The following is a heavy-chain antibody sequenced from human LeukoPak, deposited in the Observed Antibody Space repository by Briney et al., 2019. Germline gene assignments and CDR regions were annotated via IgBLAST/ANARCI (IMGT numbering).Heavy chain of an antibody. CDR1: GLTFSDAW. CDR2: IKSKTNGGTT. CDR3: SALGYPQYFHH. D-gene: IGHD2-15*01. Sequence: GGSLRLSCAASGLTFSDAWMTWVRQAPGKGLEWVGRIKSKTNGGTTDYAAPVKGRFTISRDDSKNTLYFEMNSLKTEDTAIYYCSALGYPQYFHHWGQGTLVTVSS. V-gene: IGHV3-15*01. J-gene: IGHJ4*02.